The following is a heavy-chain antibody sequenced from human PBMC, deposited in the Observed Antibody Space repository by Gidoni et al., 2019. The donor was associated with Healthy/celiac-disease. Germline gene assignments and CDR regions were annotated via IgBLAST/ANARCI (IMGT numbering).Heavy chain of an antibody. CDR2: IYHSGST. CDR1: GYSISSGYY. CDR3: ASIYDSSGSYYPDY. Sequence: QVQLQESGPGLVKPSETLSLTCAVSGYSISSGYYWGWIRQPPGKGLEWIGSIYHSGSTYYNPSLKSRVTISVDTSKNQFSLKLSSVTAADTAVYYCASIYDSSGSYYPDYWGQGTLVTVSS. J-gene: IGHJ4*02. V-gene: IGHV4-38-2*01. D-gene: IGHD3-22*01.